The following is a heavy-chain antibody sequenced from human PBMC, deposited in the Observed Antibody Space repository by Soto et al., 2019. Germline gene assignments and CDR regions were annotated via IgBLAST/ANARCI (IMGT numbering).Heavy chain of an antibody. CDR2: LNGGTGQT. V-gene: IGHV1-3*01. J-gene: IGHJ6*02. CDR3: ARGKGMEENYYYYGMDI. CDR1: GYTFSTYS. D-gene: IGHD1-1*01. Sequence: ASVKVSCKASGYTFSTYSIHWVRQAPGQSLEWMGWLNGGTGQTRYSQRFQDRVTITRDTSASTAYMEVSSLRPEDTAVYYCARGKGMEENYYYYGMDIWGQGTTVTVSS.